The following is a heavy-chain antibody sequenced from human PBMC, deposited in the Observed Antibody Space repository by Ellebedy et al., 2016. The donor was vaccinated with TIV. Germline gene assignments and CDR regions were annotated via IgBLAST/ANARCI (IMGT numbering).Heavy chain of an antibody. Sequence: AASVKVSCKASGYTFTGYYMHWVRQAPGQGLEWMGWISAYNGNTNYAQKLQGRVTMTTDTSTSTAYMELRSLRSDDTAVYYCAKSEISSDFDYWGQGTLVTVSS. CDR2: ISAYNGNT. CDR1: GYTFTGYY. J-gene: IGHJ4*02. D-gene: IGHD6-6*01. CDR3: AKSEISSDFDY. V-gene: IGHV1-18*04.